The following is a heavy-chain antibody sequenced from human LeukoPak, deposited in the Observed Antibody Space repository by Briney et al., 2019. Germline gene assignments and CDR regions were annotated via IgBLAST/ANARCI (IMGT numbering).Heavy chain of an antibody. D-gene: IGHD3-3*01. CDR2: INPNSGGT. V-gene: IGHV1-2*02. CDR3: ARGGAATLRFLEWLYFQH. J-gene: IGHJ1*01. CDR1: GYTFTGYY. Sequence: GASVKVSCKASGYTFTGYYMHWVRQAPGQGLEWMGWINPNSGGTNYAQKFQGRVTMTRDTSISTAYMELSRLRSDDTAVYYCARGGAATLRFLEWLYFQHWGQGTLVTVSS.